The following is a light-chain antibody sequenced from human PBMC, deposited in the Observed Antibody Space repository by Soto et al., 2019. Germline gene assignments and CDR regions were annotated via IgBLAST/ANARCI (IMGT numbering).Light chain of an antibody. CDR1: QTLLFTSTNKNS. CDR2: WAS. Sequence: DVVMTQSPATLAVSLGERAAINCKSSQTLLFTSTNKNSLAWYQQKPGQPPKLLIYWASTRESGAPDRFSGSGSGRNFTLTSSSLQAEDVAVYYCQQYHTTPNTFGQGTKLEIK. V-gene: IGKV4-1*01. CDR3: QQYHTTPNT. J-gene: IGKJ2*01.